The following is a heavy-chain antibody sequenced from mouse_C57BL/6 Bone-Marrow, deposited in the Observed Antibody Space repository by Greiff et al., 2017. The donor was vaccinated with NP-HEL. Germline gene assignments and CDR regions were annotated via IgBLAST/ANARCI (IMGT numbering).Heavy chain of an antibody. CDR2: IYPGSGNT. CDR3: AREGFVTTDYFDY. V-gene: IGHV1-76*01. CDR1: GYTFTDYC. J-gene: IGHJ2*01. D-gene: IGHD1-1*01. Sequence: VQLQQSGAELVRPGASVKLSCKASGYTFTDYCINWVKQRPGQGLEWIARIYPGSGNTYDTEKFKGKATLTAEKTSSTAYMQLSSLTYEDYAVYLCAREGFVTTDYFDYWGQGTTLTVSS.